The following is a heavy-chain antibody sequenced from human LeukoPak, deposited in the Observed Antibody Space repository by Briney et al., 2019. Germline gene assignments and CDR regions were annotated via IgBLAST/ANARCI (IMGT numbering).Heavy chain of an antibody. V-gene: IGHV1-2*06. D-gene: IGHD3-16*01. Sequence: ASVKVSCKASGYTFTGYYMHWVRQAPGQGLEWMGRINPNSGGTNYAQKFQGRVTMTRDTSITTAYMELSRLRTDDTAVYYCAREKGGEAHDDAFDIWGQGTMVTVSS. CDR1: GYTFTGYY. CDR3: AREKGGEAHDDAFDI. CDR2: INPNSGGT. J-gene: IGHJ3*02.